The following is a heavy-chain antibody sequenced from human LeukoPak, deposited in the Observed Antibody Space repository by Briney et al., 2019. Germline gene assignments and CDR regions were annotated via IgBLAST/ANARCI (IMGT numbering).Heavy chain of an antibody. D-gene: IGHD2-2*01. CDR2: IRYDGSNK. J-gene: IGHJ6*03. Sequence: PGGSLRLSCAASGFTFSSYGMRWVRQAPGKGLEWVAFIRYDGSNKYYADSVKGRLTISRDNSKNTLYLQMSSLRAEDTAVYYCAKGSYYCSSSSCPQYYYYMDVWGKGTTVTVSS. CDR3: AKGSYYCSSSSCPQYYYYMDV. V-gene: IGHV3-30*02. CDR1: GFTFSSYG.